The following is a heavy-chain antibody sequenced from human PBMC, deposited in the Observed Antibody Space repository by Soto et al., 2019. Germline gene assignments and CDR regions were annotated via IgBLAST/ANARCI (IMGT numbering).Heavy chain of an antibody. CDR1: GFTFSSYS. Sequence: GGSLRLSCAASGFTFSSYSMNWVRQSPGKGLEWVSSISSSSTYRYYADSVKGRFTISRENAKNSLYLQMNSLRAEDTAVYYCARGVAPDIVVVVPATPDAFDIWGQGTMVTVSS. CDR3: ARGVAPDIVVVVPATPDAFDI. D-gene: IGHD2-15*01. V-gene: IGHV3-21*01. CDR2: ISSSSTYR. J-gene: IGHJ3*02.